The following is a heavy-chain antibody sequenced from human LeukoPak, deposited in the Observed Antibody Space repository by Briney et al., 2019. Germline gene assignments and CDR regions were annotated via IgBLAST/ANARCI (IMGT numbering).Heavy chain of an antibody. V-gene: IGHV4-30-4*01. CDR2: IYYRGTT. Sequence: PSETLSLTCTVSGGSINSGDNYWSWIRQPPGKGLEWIGFIYYRGTTYYNSSLKSRVSISIDTSRNQFSLKLNSVTAADTAVYYCARIEGNSGYGWSHFDYWGQGRLVTVSS. CDR1: GGSINSGDNY. CDR3: ARIEGNSGYGWSHFDY. J-gene: IGHJ4*02. D-gene: IGHD3-10*01.